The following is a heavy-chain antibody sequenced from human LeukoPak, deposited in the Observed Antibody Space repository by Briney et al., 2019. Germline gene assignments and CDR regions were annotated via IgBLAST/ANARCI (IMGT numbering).Heavy chain of an antibody. CDR2: INPSGGST. J-gene: IGHJ4*02. V-gene: IGHV1-46*01. D-gene: IGHD2-21*01. CDR3: ARAMSGSEPY. Sequence: PMASVKVSCKASGYTFTSYYMHGVRHPPAQGLEWMGIINPSGGSTSYAQKFQGRVTITRDMSTSKLYMELSSLRSEDTAVYYCARAMSGSEPYWGQGTLVTVSS. CDR1: GYTFTSYY.